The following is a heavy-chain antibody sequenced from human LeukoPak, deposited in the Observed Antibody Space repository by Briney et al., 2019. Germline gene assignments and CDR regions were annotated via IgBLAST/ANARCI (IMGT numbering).Heavy chain of an antibody. CDR2: INHSGST. CDR1: GGSFSGYY. J-gene: IGHJ4*02. V-gene: IGHV4-34*01. Sequence: PSETLSLTCAVYGGSFSGYYWSWIRQPPGKGLEWIGEINHSGSTNYNPSLKSRVTISVDTSKNQFSLKLSSVTAADTAVYYCARTPYYYGSGSYYKTPYFDYWGQGTPVTVSS. CDR3: ARTPYYYGSGSYYKTPYFDY. D-gene: IGHD3-10*01.